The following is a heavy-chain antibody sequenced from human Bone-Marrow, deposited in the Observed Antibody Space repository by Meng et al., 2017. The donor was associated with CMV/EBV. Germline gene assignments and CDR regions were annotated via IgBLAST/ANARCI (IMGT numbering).Heavy chain of an antibody. CDR1: GFTFSSYA. D-gene: IGHD4-23*01. J-gene: IGHJ6*02. Sequence: LKISCAASGFTFSSYAMHWVRQAPGKGLEWVAVISYDGSNKYYADSVKGRFTISRDNSKNTLYLQMNSLRAEDTAVYYCARSGNSEYNYYGMDVWGQGTTVTVSS. CDR3: ARSGNSEYNYYGMDV. V-gene: IGHV3-30-3*01. CDR2: ISYDGSNK.